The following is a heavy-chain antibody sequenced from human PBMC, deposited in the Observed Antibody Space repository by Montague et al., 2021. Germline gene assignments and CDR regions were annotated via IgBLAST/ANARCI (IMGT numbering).Heavy chain of an antibody. Sequence: SLSLSWAVSTSTFRTYFMSWVRQAPGTGLEWLSSIGGSGDDTHYADSVKGRFTISRDIFRKTLYLQMDSLTAEDTAVYFCATRAPIVRGVSSPQYFDDWGQGTQVTVSS. V-gene: IGHV3-23*01. CDR2: IGGSGDDT. CDR3: ATRAPIVRGVSSPQYFDD. CDR1: TSTFRTYF. D-gene: IGHD3-10*01. J-gene: IGHJ4*02.